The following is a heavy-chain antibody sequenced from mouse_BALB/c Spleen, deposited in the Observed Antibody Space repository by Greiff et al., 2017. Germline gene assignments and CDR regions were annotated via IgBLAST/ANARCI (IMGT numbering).Heavy chain of an antibody. V-gene: IGHV3-2*02. J-gene: IGHJ1*01. CDR3: ARFMIPRYFDV. CDR2: ISYSGST. CDR1: GYSITSDYA. Sequence: VQLKESGPGLVKPSQSLSLTCTVTGYSITSDYAWNWIRQFPGNKLEWMGYISYSGSTSYNPSLKSRISITRDTSKNQFFLQLNSVTTEDTATYYCARFMIPRYFDVWGAGTTVTVSS. D-gene: IGHD2-4*01.